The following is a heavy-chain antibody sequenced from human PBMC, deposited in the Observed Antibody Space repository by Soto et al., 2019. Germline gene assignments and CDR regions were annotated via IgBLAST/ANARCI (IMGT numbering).Heavy chain of an antibody. CDR1: GGTFSSHT. Sequence: QVQLVQSGAEEKKPGSSVKVSCKASGGTFSSHTISWVRQAPRQGLEWMGRIIPIPDITNYAQKFQGRLTITADKSTSTAHMELSSLRSEDTAVYYCEIGLGYCTTGTSYQPQDYWGQGTLVTVSS. V-gene: IGHV1-69*02. J-gene: IGHJ4*01. CDR3: EIGLGYCTTGTSYQPQDY. CDR2: IIPIPDIT. D-gene: IGHD2-8*01.